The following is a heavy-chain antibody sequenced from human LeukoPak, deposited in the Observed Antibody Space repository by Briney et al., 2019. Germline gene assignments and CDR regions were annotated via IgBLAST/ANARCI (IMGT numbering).Heavy chain of an antibody. J-gene: IGHJ4*02. CDR3: ARSFCLGGNCHTTFDY. D-gene: IGHD4-23*01. CDR1: GFIFSSYS. CDR2: ISSDSATI. Sequence: PGGSLRLSCAASGFIFSSYSMNWVRQAPGKGLEWVSYISSDSATIYYADSVKGRFTISRDIAKKSLYLQMNSLRDEDTAVYYCARSFCLGGNCHTTFDYWGQGTLVTVSS. V-gene: IGHV3-48*02.